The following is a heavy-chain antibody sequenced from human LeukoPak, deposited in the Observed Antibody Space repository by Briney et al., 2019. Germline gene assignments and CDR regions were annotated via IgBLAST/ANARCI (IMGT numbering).Heavy chain of an antibody. Sequence: AGGSLRLSCAASGFTFSSYAMSWVRQAPGKGLEWVSAISGSGGSTYYADSVKGRFTISRDNSKNTLYPQMNSLRAEDTAVYYCAKHIAAAGDFDYWGQGTLVTVSS. CDR1: GFTFSSYA. CDR2: ISGSGGST. CDR3: AKHIAAAGDFDY. D-gene: IGHD6-13*01. V-gene: IGHV3-23*01. J-gene: IGHJ4*02.